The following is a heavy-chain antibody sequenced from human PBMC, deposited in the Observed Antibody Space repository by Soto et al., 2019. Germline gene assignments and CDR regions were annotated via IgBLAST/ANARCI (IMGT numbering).Heavy chain of an antibody. CDR2: VHSGGTTT. V-gene: IGHV3-74*01. D-gene: IGHD3-10*01. CDR3: ARGDRGGFDL. Sequence: GVSLRLSCAASVFTFDYYWMHWVRQAPGKGLVWVSRVHSGGTTTTYADSVKGRFTISRDNARNTVSLQMSSLRAEDTAIYYCARGDRGGFDLWGHGTMVTVSS. J-gene: IGHJ3*01. CDR1: VFTFDYYW.